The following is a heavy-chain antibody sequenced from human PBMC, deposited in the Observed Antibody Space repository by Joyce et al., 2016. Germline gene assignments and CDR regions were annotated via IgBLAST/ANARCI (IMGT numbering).Heavy chain of an antibody. CDR1: GYSFTSYW. J-gene: IGHJ4*02. Sequence: EVQLVQSGAEVKKTGESLRISCKGAGYSFTSYWISWVRKMRGKGLEWMGKIGPRESYTKCCSSSQGHVTVSADKSISTAYQQWGCLRASDTGMYYCARGKENRVIVVDWGKGTLVTAS. D-gene: IGHD3-22*01. CDR2: IGPRESYT. CDR3: ARGKENRVIVVD. V-gene: IGHV5-10-1*01.